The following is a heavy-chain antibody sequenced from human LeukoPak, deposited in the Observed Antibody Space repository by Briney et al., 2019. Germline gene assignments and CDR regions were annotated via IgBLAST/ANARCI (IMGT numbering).Heavy chain of an antibody. Sequence: SETLSLTCTVSGGSISSGSYYWSWIRQPPGKGLEWIGRIYTSGSTNYNPSLKSRVTISVDTSKNQFSLKLSSVTAADTAVYYCARESYCGGDCYSEDWGQGTLVTVSS. CDR2: IYTSGST. V-gene: IGHV4-61*02. J-gene: IGHJ4*02. CDR3: ARESYCGGDCYSED. CDR1: GGSISSGSYY. D-gene: IGHD2-21*02.